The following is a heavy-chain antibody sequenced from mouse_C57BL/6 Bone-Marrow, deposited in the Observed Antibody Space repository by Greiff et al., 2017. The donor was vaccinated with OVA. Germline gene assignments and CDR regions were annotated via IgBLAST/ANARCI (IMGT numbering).Heavy chain of an antibody. V-gene: IGHV1-9*01. J-gene: IGHJ2*01. CDR2: ILPGSGST. Sequence: QVQLQQSGAELMKPGASVKLSCKATGYTFTGYWIEWVKQRPGHGLEWIGEILPGSGSTNYNEKFKGKATFTADTYSNTAYMQLSSLTTEDSAIXYCERRKGYGGGVYWGQGTTLTVAS. D-gene: IGHD2-2*01. CDR3: ERRKGYGGGVY. CDR1: GYTFTGYW.